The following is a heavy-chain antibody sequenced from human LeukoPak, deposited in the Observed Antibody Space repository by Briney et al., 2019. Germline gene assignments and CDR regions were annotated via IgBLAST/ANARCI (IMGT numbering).Heavy chain of an antibody. CDR3: ARWGHFDTSGYFVVDY. V-gene: IGHV4-59*01. Sequence: SETLSLTCSISDGSISSYYWNWIRQSPGKGLEWIGHIHYSGSTHYNPSLQSRVSTSIDTSKNHFSLKLRSVTAVDTAVYYCARWGHFDTSGYFVVDYWGQGTLVTVSS. CDR2: IHYSGST. J-gene: IGHJ4*02. D-gene: IGHD3-22*01. CDR1: DGSISSYY.